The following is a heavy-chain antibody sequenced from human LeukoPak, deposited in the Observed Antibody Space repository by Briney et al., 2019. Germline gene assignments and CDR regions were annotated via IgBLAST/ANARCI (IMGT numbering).Heavy chain of an antibody. V-gene: IGHV3-7*01. CDR2: INQDGSEK. CDR3: AQGDAFDI. Sequence: GGSLRLSCAASGITFSTSWMTWVRQAPGMGLEWVANINQDGSEKYYVDSVKGRFTISRDNAKNSLYLQMNSLRAEDTAVYYCAQGDAFDIWGQGTMVTVSS. D-gene: IGHD1-26*01. J-gene: IGHJ3*02. CDR1: GITFSTSW.